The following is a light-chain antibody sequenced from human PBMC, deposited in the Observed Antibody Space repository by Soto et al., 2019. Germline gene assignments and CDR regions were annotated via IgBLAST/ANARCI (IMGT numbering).Light chain of an antibody. CDR1: SSDSGAGYD. CDR3: QSHDSSLSGYV. CDR2: GNI. Sequence: QSVLTQPPSVSGAPGQRVTISCTGSSSDSGAGYDVHWYQQLPGTAPKLLIYGNINRPSGVPDRFSGSKSGTSASLAITGLQAEDEAEYYCQSHDSSLSGYVFGTGTKVTVL. V-gene: IGLV1-40*01. J-gene: IGLJ1*01.